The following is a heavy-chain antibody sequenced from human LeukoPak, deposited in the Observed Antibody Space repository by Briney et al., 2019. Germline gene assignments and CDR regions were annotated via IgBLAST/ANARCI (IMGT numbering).Heavy chain of an antibody. Sequence: SETLSLTCTVSGGSISSGSYYWSWIRQPAGKGLEWIGRIYTSGSTNYNPSLKSRVTISVDTSKNQFSLKLSSVTAADTAVYYCARGEDYDSFPPQYYFDYWGQGTLVTVSS. CDR1: GGSISSGSYY. CDR3: ARGEDYDSFPPQYYFDY. V-gene: IGHV4-61*02. D-gene: IGHD3-22*01. J-gene: IGHJ4*02. CDR2: IYTSGST.